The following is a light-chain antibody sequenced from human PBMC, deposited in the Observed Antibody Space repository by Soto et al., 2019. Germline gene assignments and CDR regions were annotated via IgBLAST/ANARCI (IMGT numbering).Light chain of an antibody. CDR2: EVN. Sequence: QSALTQPPSASGSPGQSVTISCTGTSSDIGGYEYVSWYQQHPGKAPKLMIFEVNKRPSGVPDRFSGSKSGNTASLTVSGLQVEDEADYYCSSYAGSKGVFGGGTKLTVL. J-gene: IGLJ3*02. V-gene: IGLV2-8*01. CDR1: SSDIGGYEY. CDR3: SSYAGSKGV.